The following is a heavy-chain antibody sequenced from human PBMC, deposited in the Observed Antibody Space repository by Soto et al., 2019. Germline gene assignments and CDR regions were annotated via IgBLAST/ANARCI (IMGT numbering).Heavy chain of an antibody. Sequence: VLLLESGGGFVQPGGSVRLSCTAPQFTFGGLGLSWVRQSPGRGLEWVATISRDEDNTHYADSVNGRFTISKDRSTNTLPLNIASASAEDTAMYYCVSWMSAHFDYWGRGTLVTVSS. CDR2: ISRDEDNT. CDR3: VSWMSAHFDY. V-gene: IGHV3-23*01. D-gene: IGHD2-2*03. J-gene: IGHJ4*02. CDR1: QFTFGGLG.